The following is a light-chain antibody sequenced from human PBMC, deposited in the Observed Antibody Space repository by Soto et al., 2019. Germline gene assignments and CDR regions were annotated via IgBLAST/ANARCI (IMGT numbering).Light chain of an antibody. V-gene: IGKV1-5*03. CDR1: QSISSW. J-gene: IGKJ1*01. CDR3: QQYNNYPWT. Sequence: DIQMTQSPSTLSASVGDRVTITCRASQSISSWLAWYQQKPGKAPKLLIYKASSLESGVPSRFSGSGSGTEFTLPISSLQPDDFATYDCQQYNNYPWTFGQGTKVEIK. CDR2: KAS.